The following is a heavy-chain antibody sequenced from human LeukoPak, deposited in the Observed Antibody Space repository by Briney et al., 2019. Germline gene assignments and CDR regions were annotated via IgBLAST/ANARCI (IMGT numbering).Heavy chain of an antibody. J-gene: IGHJ4*02. CDR1: GGPISNYY. CDR3: ARQGRDILTGYVLDY. D-gene: IGHD3-9*01. Sequence: PSETLSLTCTVSGGPISNYYWSWVRQPAGKGLEWIGYIFPGGTTNYKSTLKSRVTMSVDTSKNQFSLKLRSVTAADAAVYCWARQGRDILTGYVLDYWGQGTLVTVSS. V-gene: IGHV4-4*09. CDR2: IFPGGTT.